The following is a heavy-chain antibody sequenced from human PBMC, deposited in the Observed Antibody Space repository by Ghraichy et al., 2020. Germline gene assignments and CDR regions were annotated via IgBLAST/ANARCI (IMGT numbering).Heavy chain of an antibody. CDR3: AKGDGYNSLDY. CDR2: ISGSGGST. CDR1: GFTFSSYA. D-gene: IGHD5-24*01. J-gene: IGHJ4*02. Sequence: GGSLRLSCAASGFTFSSYAMNWVRQAPGKGLEWVSAISGSGGSTYYADSVKGRFTISRDKSKNTLYLQMNSLRAEDTAVYYCAKGDGYNSLDYLGQGPLVTVSS. V-gene: IGHV3-23*01.